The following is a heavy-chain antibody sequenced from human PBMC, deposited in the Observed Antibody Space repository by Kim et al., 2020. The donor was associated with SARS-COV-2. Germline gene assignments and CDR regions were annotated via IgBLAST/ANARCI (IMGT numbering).Heavy chain of an antibody. CDR2: IGTAGDT. CDR3: ARGGEDFWSGRLNYGMDV. J-gene: IGHJ6*02. Sequence: GGSLRLSCAASGFTFSSYDMHWVRQATGKGLEWVSAIGTAGDTYYPGSVKGRFTISRENAKNSLYLQMNSLRAGDTAVYYCARGGEDFWSGRLNYGMDVWGQGTTVTVSS. V-gene: IGHV3-13*04. CDR1: GFTFSSYD. D-gene: IGHD3-3*01.